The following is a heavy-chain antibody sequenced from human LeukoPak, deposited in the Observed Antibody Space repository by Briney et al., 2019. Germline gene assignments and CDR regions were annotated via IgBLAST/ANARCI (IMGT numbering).Heavy chain of an antibody. J-gene: IGHJ4*02. Sequence: PGGSPRLSCAASGFTFSSYAMHWVRQAPGKGLEWVAVISYDGSNKYYADSVKGRFTISRDNSKNTLYLQMNSLRAEDTAVCYCARAGAMIVVVIGDYFDYWGQGTLVTVSS. CDR3: ARAGAMIVVVIGDYFDY. V-gene: IGHV3-30-3*01. CDR1: GFTFSSYA. CDR2: ISYDGSNK. D-gene: IGHD3-22*01.